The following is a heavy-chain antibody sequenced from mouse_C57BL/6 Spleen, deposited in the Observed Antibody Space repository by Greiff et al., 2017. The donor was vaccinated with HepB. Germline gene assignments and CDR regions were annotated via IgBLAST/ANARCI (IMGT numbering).Heavy chain of an antibody. CDR2: ISDGGSYT. J-gene: IGHJ3*01. Sequence: EVKLVESGGGLVKPGGSLKLSCAASGFTFSSYAMSWVRQTPEKRLEWVATISDGGSYTYYPDNVKGRFTISRDNAKNNLYLQMSHLKSEDTAMYYCAREGDYYGNSAWFAYWGQGTLVTVSA. CDR1: GFTFSSYA. D-gene: IGHD1-1*01. CDR3: AREGDYYGNSAWFAY. V-gene: IGHV5-4*01.